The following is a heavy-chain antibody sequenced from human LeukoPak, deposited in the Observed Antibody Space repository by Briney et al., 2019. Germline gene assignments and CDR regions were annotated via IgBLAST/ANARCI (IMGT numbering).Heavy chain of an antibody. Sequence: GGSLRLSCAVSGFTFSSYAMSWVRQAPGKGLEWVSGISGSGDSTSYADSVKGRFSVSRDNSKNTLYLQMNSLRAEDTAVYYCAKAGLGSSSWCSDWGQGTLVTVSS. CDR3: AKAGLGSSSWCSD. V-gene: IGHV3-23*01. D-gene: IGHD6-13*01. J-gene: IGHJ4*02. CDR1: GFTFSSYA. CDR2: ISGSGDST.